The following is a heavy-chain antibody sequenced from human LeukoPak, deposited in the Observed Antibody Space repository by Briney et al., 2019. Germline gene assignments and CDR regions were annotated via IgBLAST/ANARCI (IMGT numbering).Heavy chain of an antibody. V-gene: IGHV1-46*01. CDR2: INPSGGST. D-gene: IGHD4-17*01. Sequence: ASVKVSCKASRYTFTSYYMHWVRQAPGQGLEWMGIINPSGGSTSYAQKFQGRVTMTRDTSTSTVYMELSSLRSEDTAVYYCARDSSYGDQPYYFDYWGQGTLVTVSS. CDR1: RYTFTSYY. CDR3: ARDSSYGDQPYYFDY. J-gene: IGHJ4*02.